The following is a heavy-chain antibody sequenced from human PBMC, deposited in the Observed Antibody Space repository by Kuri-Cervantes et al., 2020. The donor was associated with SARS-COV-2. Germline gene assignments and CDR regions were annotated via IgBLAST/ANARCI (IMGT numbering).Heavy chain of an antibody. D-gene: IGHD4-17*01. V-gene: IGHV4-39*07. CDR1: GGSISSSSYY. Sequence: GSLRLSCTVSGGSISSSSYYWGWIRQPPGKGLEWIGSIYYSGSTYYNPSIKSRVTISVDTSKNQFSLKLSSVTAADTAVYYCAGYGPPRYYFDYWGQGTLDTVSS. CDR3: AGYGPPRYYFDY. J-gene: IGHJ4*02. CDR2: IYYSGST.